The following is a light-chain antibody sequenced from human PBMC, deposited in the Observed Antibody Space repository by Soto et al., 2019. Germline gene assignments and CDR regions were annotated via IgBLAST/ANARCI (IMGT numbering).Light chain of an antibody. V-gene: IGKV3-20*01. CDR1: QNIKSNY. CDR2: GAS. J-gene: IGKJ1*01. Sequence: ESVLTQSPGTLSLSPGERATLSCRASQNIKSNYLAWCRQNPGQAPRLLIYGASNRAAGVPDRFSGSGSGTDFTLTITRLEPEDFAVYYCQQYGTSLRGTFGQGTKVEIK. CDR3: QQYGTSLRGT.